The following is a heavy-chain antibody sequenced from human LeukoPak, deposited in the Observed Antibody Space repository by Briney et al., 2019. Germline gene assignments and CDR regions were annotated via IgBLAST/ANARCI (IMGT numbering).Heavy chain of an antibody. V-gene: IGHV3-33*01. D-gene: IGHD3-22*01. Sequence: GGSLRLSCAASGFTFSSYGMHWVRQAPGKGLEWVALIWYDGTNKYYADSVKGRFTISRDNTKNTLYLQMNSLRAEGTAVYYCARAPSYYYDSSGYYYGDYWGQGTLVTVSS. CDR1: GFTFSSYG. CDR2: IWYDGTNK. CDR3: ARAPSYYYDSSGYYYGDY. J-gene: IGHJ4*02.